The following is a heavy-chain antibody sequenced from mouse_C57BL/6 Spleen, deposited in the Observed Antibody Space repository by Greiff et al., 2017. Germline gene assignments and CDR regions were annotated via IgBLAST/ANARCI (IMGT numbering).Heavy chain of an antibody. J-gene: IGHJ4*01. CDR1: GFTFSDYG. V-gene: IGHV5-17*01. Sequence: EVMLVESGGGLVKPGGSLKLSCAASGFTFSDYGMHWVRQAPEKGLEWVAYISSGSSTIYYADTVKGRFTISRDNAKNTLFLQMTRLRSEDTAMYYCARTYYGPYAMDYWGQGTSVTVSS. CDR3: ARTYYGPYAMDY. D-gene: IGHD1-1*01. CDR2: ISSGSSTI.